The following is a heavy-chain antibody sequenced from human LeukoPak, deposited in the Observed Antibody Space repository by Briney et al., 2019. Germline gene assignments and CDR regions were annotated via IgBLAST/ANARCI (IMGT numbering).Heavy chain of an antibody. J-gene: IGHJ4*02. V-gene: IGHV3-74*01. Sequence: QPGGSLRLSCAASGFTFSSYWMHWVRQGPGKGLVWVSRINTDESRTNYADSVKGRFTISRDNARNTVYLQMNSLRGEDTAVYYCARGKEYSYATDYWGQGTLVTVSS. CDR2: INTDESRT. CDR3: ARGKEYSYATDY. CDR1: GFTFSSYW. D-gene: IGHD5-18*01.